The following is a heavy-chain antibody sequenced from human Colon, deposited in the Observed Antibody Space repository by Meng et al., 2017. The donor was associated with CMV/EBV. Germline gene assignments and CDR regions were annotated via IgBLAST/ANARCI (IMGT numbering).Heavy chain of an antibody. CDR1: GGSISSGGYY. V-gene: IGHV4-31*03. J-gene: IGHJ6*02. CDR2: IHFSGAT. Sequence: SETLSLTCTVSGGSISSGGYYWNWIRQHPGKGLEWMGYIHFSGATYYNPSLLSRLTMSVDMSKNQFSLKLTSVTAADTAVYYCARDTRGGLGMDVWGQGTT. D-gene: IGHD3-10*01. CDR3: ARDTRGGLGMDV.